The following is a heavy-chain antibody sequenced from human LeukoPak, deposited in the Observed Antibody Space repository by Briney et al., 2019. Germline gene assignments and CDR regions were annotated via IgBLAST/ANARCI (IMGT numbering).Heavy chain of an antibody. CDR3: ASPNYYDSSGCRY. CDR1: GFTFSSYS. D-gene: IGHD3-22*01. CDR2: ISSSSSYI. V-gene: IGHV3-21*01. Sequence: GGSLRLSCAASGFTFSSYSMNWVRQAPGKGLEWVSSISSSSSYIYYADSVKGRLTISRDNAKNSLYLQMNSLRAEDTAVYYCASPNYYDSSGCRYWGQGTLVTVSS. J-gene: IGHJ4*02.